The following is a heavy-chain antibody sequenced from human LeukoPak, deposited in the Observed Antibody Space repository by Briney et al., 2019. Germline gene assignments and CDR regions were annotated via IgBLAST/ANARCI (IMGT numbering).Heavy chain of an antibody. CDR3: AKDQTGDGYNPDY. CDR1: GFTFSSYA. V-gene: IGHV3-23*01. Sequence: PGGSLRLSCAASGFTFSSYAMSWVRQAPGKGLEWVSAISGSGGSTYYADSVKGRFTISRDNSKNTLHLQMNSLRAEDTAVYYCAKDQTGDGYNPDYWGQGTLVTVSS. J-gene: IGHJ4*02. CDR2: ISGSGGST. D-gene: IGHD5-24*01.